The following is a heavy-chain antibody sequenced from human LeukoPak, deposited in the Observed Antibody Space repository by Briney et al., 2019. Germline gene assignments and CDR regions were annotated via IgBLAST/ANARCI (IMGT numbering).Heavy chain of an antibody. V-gene: IGHV3-23*01. CDR3: AKDWYSSSWYGYNWFGP. J-gene: IGHJ5*02. Sequence: GGSLRLSCAASGFTFSTFAMIWVRQPPGKGLEWVSSIFPSGGEIHYADSVRGRFTISRDNSKNTLYLQMNSLRAEDTAVYYCAKDWYSSSWYGYNWFGPWGQGTLVTVSS. CDR1: GFTFSTFA. CDR2: IFPSGGEI. D-gene: IGHD6-13*01.